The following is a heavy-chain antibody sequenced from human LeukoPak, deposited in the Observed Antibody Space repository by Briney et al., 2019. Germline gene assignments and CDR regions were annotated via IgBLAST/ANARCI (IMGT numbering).Heavy chain of an antibody. D-gene: IGHD3-16*01. CDR3: AKDGGFFYYYYGMDV. Sequence: GGSLRLSCAASGFTFSSYAMSWVRQAPGKGLEWVSAISGSGGSTYYADSVKGRFTISRDNSKNTLYLQMNSLRAEDTAVYYYAKDGGFFYYYYGMDVWGQGTTVTVSS. V-gene: IGHV3-23*01. CDR2: ISGSGGST. J-gene: IGHJ6*02. CDR1: GFTFSSYA.